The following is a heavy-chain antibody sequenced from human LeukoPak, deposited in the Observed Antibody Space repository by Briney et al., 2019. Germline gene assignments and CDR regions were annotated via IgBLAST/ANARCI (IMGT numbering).Heavy chain of an antibody. V-gene: IGHV3-30-3*01. CDR1: GFTFSSYA. CDR3: AKAEKTGSYFPY. D-gene: IGHD1-26*01. J-gene: IGHJ4*02. CDR2: ISYDGSNK. Sequence: GGSLRLSCAASGFTFSSYAMHWVRQAPGKGLEWVAVISYDGSNKYYADSVKGRFTISRDNSKNTLYLHMNSLRAEDTAIYYCAKAEKTGSYFPYWGQGTLVTVSS.